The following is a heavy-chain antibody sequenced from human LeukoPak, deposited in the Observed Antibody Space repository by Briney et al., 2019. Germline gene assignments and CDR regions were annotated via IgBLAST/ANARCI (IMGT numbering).Heavy chain of an antibody. CDR1: GFTFSSYW. CDR2: ITGAGDTT. D-gene: IGHD3-3*01. J-gene: IGHJ4*02. CDR3: VRDRNYYEALQRSY. V-gene: IGHV3-23*01. Sequence: GGSLRLSCAASGFTFSSYWMNWVRQAPGRGLEWVSSITGAGDTTYYPESVKGRFIISRDNSKNTLYLQMNSLRVEDTALYFCVRDRNYYEALQRSYWGQGTLVTVSS.